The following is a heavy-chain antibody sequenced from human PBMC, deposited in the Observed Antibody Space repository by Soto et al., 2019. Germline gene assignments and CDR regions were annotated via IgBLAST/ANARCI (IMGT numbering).Heavy chain of an antibody. Sequence: SVKVACKASGGSFSSYAISWVRQAPGQGLEWMGGIIPIFGTANYAQKFQGRVTITADESTSTAYMELSSLRSEDTAVYYCAYRGPAARPPSYYYYGMGVWGQGTTVTVSS. D-gene: IGHD6-6*01. CDR1: GGSFSSYA. J-gene: IGHJ6*02. V-gene: IGHV1-69*13. CDR2: IIPIFGTA. CDR3: AYRGPAARPPSYYYYGMGV.